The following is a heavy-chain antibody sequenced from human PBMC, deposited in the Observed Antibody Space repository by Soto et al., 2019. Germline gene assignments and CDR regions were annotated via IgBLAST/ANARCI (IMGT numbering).Heavy chain of an antibody. V-gene: IGHV4-34*01. CDR1: GGSFSGYY. D-gene: IGHD6-6*01. J-gene: IGHJ4*02. CDR3: ARGRSDPIAANLPFDY. CDR2: INHSGST. Sequence: PSETLSLTCAVYGGSFSGYYWSWIRQPPGKGLEWIGEINHSGSTNYNPSLKSRVTISVDTSKNQFSLKLSSVTAADTAVYYCARGRSDPIAANLPFDYWGQGTLVTVSS.